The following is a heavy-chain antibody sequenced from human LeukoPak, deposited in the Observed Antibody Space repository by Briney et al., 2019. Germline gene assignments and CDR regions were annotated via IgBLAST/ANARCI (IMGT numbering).Heavy chain of an antibody. Sequence: SGGSLRLSCAGSGFTFSSYEMNWVRQAPGKGLEWVSYISSSGSTRYYADSVKGRFTISRDNSKNTLYLQMNSLRTEDTAVYYCARGDKQLVFNRNKGGFDPWGQGTLVTVSS. D-gene: IGHD6-13*01. CDR2: ISSSGSTR. CDR1: GFTFSSYE. V-gene: IGHV3-48*03. J-gene: IGHJ5*02. CDR3: ARGDKQLVFNRNKGGFDP.